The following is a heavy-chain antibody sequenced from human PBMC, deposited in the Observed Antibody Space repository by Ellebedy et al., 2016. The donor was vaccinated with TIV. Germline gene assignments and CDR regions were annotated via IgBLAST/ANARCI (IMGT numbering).Heavy chain of an antibody. Sequence: ASVKVSXXASGYTFTSYYMHWVRQAPGQGLEWMGIINPSGGSTSYAQKFQGRVTMTEDTSTDTAYMELSSLRSEDTAVYYCATNCLGDYVWGSYSTALDYWGQGTLVTVSS. J-gene: IGHJ4*02. V-gene: IGHV1-46*01. CDR1: GYTFTSYY. D-gene: IGHD3-16*01. CDR2: INPSGGST. CDR3: ATNCLGDYVWGSYSTALDY.